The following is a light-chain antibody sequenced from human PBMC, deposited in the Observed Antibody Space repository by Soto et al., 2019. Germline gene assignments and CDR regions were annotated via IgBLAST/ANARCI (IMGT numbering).Light chain of an antibody. CDR2: GAS. J-gene: IGKJ2*03. V-gene: IGKV3-20*01. CDR1: ESVSTNF. CDR3: QQYGNSVYS. Sequence: EIVLTQSPATLSLSPGETATLSCRASESVSTNFLAWHQQKPGQAPRLLIYGASNRATGTPVRFSGRGSGTDFTLTISRLEPEDFAVYYCQQYGNSVYSFGQGTKLEIK.